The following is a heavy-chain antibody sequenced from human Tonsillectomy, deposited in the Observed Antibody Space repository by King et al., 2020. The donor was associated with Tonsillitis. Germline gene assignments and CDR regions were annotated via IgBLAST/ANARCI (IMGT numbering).Heavy chain of an antibody. Sequence: QLQESGSGLVKPSQTLSLTCDVSGGSINSGSGVYYCTWIRQPPWKGLEFCGYIYASGSAYYTTSPKSRVTISVDRSKNTFSLRLTSVTAADTAVYYCARDRGLVTPYYYGLDVWGQGTTVIVSS. J-gene: IGHJ6*02. CDR1: GGSINSGSGVYY. D-gene: IGHD3/OR15-3a*01. CDR2: IYASGSA. CDR3: ARDRGLVTPYYYGLDV. V-gene: IGHV4-30-2*01.